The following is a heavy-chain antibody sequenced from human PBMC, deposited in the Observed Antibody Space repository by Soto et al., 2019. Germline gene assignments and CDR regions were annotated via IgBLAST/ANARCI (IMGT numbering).Heavy chain of an antibody. V-gene: IGHV4-39*01. J-gene: IGHJ3*02. D-gene: IGHD2-15*01. CDR3: ARPSPRYCSGGSCLEFPDAFDI. CDR2: IYYSGST. CDR1: GGSISSSSYY. Sequence: LSLTCTVSGGSISSSSYYWGWIRQPPGKGLEWIGSIYYSGSTYYNPSLKNRVTISVDTSKNQFSLKLSSVTAADTAVYYCARPSPRYCSGGSCLEFPDAFDIWGQGTMVTVSS.